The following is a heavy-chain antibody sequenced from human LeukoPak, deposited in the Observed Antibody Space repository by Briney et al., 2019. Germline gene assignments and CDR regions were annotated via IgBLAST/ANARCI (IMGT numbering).Heavy chain of an antibody. J-gene: IGHJ6*02. CDR3: ARDFGKSYGMDV. CDR1: GFTFSGSA. D-gene: IGHD3-3*01. V-gene: IGHV3-48*04. Sequence: GGSLRLSCAASGFTFSGSAMHWVRQAPGRGLEWVSFTSGDSRVTYYADSVKGRFTISRDNAKNSLYLQMNSLRAEDTAVYYCARDFGKSYGMDVWGQGTTVTVSS. CDR2: TSGDSRVT.